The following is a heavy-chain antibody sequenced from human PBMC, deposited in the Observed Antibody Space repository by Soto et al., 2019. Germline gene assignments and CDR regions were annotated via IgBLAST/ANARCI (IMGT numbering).Heavy chain of an antibody. CDR3: AHRRVRDSSGENFDS. V-gene: IGHV2-5*02. J-gene: IGHJ4*02. Sequence: QITLKESGPTLVKPTQTLTLTCTFSGFSLNTNAVGVAWIRQPPGKALEWLALLYWDDDKRYSPSLKSRLTTTTATSTNQVVLTMTNMDPEDTATYYCAHRRVRDSSGENFDSWGQGTLVTVSS. CDR2: LYWDDDK. D-gene: IGHD6-19*01. CDR1: GFSLNTNAVG.